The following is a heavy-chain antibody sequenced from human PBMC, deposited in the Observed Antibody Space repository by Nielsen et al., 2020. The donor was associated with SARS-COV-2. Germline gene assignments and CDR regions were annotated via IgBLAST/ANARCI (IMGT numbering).Heavy chain of an antibody. J-gene: IGHJ4*02. CDR2: ISSSSSYI. CDR3: ARLDYGSGTYYIDY. Sequence: GESLKISCAASGFTFSSYSMNWVRQAPGKGLEWVSSISSSSSYIYYADSVKGRFTISRDNAKNSLYLQMNSLRAEDTAVYYCARLDYGSGTYYIDYWGQGTLVTVTS. D-gene: IGHD3-10*01. V-gene: IGHV3-21*01. CDR1: GFTFSSYS.